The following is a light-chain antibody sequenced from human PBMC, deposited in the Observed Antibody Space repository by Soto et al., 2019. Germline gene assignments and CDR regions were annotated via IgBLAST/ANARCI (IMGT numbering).Light chain of an antibody. CDR3: QQRSNLPPT. V-gene: IGKV3D-20*02. CDR2: DTS. J-gene: IGKJ5*01. CDR1: QSVRSNF. Sequence: ERATLSCRASQSVRSNFLAWYQQKPGQAPRLLIYDTSSRATGSPARFSGSGSGTDFTLTISSLEPEDFAVYYCQQRSNLPPTFGQGTRLEIK.